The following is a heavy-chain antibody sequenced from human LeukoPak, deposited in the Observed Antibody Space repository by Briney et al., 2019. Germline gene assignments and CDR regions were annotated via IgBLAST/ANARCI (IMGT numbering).Heavy chain of an antibody. D-gene: IGHD2-2*01. CDR2: ISSSSSYI. Sequence: GGSLRLSCAASGFTFSSYWMSWVRQAPGKGLEWVSSISSSSSYIYYADSVKGRFTISRDNAKNSLYLQMNSLRAEDTAVYYCARDRDCSSTSCPIDYWGQGTLVTVSS. J-gene: IGHJ4*02. V-gene: IGHV3-21*01. CDR3: ARDRDCSSTSCPIDY. CDR1: GFTFSSYW.